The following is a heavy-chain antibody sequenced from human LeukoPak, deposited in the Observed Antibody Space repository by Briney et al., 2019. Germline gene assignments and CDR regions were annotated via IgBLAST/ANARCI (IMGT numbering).Heavy chain of an antibody. CDR3: ARRDSNTAFDY. CDR2: ISPDIGNT. J-gene: IGHJ4*02. Sequence: ASVKISCKASGYTFARFGITWVRQAPGQGLEWMGWISPDIGNTTSAQRFQGRVILTTDTLTSTAYMDLRSLRSDDTAVYYCARRDSNTAFDYWGQGTQVSVSS. CDR1: GYTFARFG. V-gene: IGHV1-18*01. D-gene: IGHD5-18*01.